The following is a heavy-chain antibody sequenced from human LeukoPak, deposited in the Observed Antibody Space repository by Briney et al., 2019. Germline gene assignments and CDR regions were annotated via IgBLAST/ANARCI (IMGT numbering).Heavy chain of an antibody. V-gene: IGHV3-23*01. CDR2: ISGSGGIT. J-gene: IGHJ4*02. CDR3: AKDSAAVGGPTTD. D-gene: IGHD6-13*01. Sequence: GGSLRLSCAASGFTFSSYTMSWVRQAPGKGKEWVSLISGSGGITYYADSVKGRFTISRDNSKNTLYLQMDSLRAEDTAVYYCAKDSAAVGGPTTDWGQGTLVNVSS. CDR1: GFTFSSYT.